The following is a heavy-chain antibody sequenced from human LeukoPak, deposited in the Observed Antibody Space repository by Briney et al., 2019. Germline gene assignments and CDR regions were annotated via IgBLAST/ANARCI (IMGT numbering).Heavy chain of an antibody. Sequence: PGRSLRLSCAVSGFTFSTYAMHWVRQAPGKGLEWVALISYDGNNKYHADSVKGRLTISRDNSKNTLYLQMNSLRAEDTAVYYCARSYCSSGSCHVDYWGQGTLVTVSS. D-gene: IGHD2-15*01. CDR3: ARSYCSSGSCHVDY. CDR1: GFTFSTYA. J-gene: IGHJ4*02. V-gene: IGHV3-30*04. CDR2: ISYDGNNK.